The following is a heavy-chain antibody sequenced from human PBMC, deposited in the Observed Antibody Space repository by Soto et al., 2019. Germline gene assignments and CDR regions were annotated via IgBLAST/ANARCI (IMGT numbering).Heavy chain of an antibody. D-gene: IGHD3-9*01. Sequence: QVHLRQWGAGLLKPSETLSLTCAVYGGAFSGYYCSWIRQPPGKGLEWIGEINHGGSTNYHPSLKSRVTMSVDTSNNQLSLKLSSVTAADTAVYYCSFRGTTGYYVDNSWGQGTLVTVSS. CDR2: INHGGST. CDR1: GGAFSGYY. J-gene: IGHJ4*02. CDR3: SFRGTTGYYVDNS. V-gene: IGHV4-34*01.